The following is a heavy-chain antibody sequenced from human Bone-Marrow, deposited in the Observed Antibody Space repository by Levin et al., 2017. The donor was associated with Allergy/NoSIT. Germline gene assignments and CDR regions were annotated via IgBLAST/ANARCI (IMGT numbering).Heavy chain of an antibody. Sequence: GESLKISCAASGFTFSKNAMNWVRQAPGKGLEWLSGISGSGTNTFYAGSVRGRFTISRDNSNNTLYLQMNSLRVEDTAVYFCARDGGSGTNYLHYFDYWGHGTLVTVSS. CDR1: GFTFSKNA. D-gene: IGHD3-10*01. CDR3: ARDGGSGTNYLHYFDY. V-gene: IGHV3-23*01. J-gene: IGHJ4*01. CDR2: ISGSGTNT.